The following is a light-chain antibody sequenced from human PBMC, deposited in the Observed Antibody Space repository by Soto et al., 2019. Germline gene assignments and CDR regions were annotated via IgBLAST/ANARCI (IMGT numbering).Light chain of an antibody. J-gene: IGLJ1*01. CDR1: SSDVGGYNY. Sequence: QSALTQPASVSGSPGQSITISCTGTSSDVGGYNYVSWYQHHPGKAPKLMIYEVSNRPSGISDRFSGSKSGNTASLTISGLQAEDEADYYCSSYTSISTLYVFGTVTKVTVL. CDR3: SSYTSISTLYV. CDR2: EVS. V-gene: IGLV2-14*01.